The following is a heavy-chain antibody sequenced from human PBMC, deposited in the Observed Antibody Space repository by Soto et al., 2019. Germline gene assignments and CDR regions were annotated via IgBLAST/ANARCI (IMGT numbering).Heavy chain of an antibody. V-gene: IGHV3-64*01. CDR2: ISGNGGST. J-gene: IGHJ4*02. Sequence: HPGGSLRLSCAASGFTFSTYPMHWVRQGPGTGLEYVAGISGNGGSTHYANSVKGRFTISRDNSKNTLYLQMGSLRAEDMAVYYCARDYCPGGVCYTIFDYWGQGTLVTVSS. D-gene: IGHD2-8*02. CDR3: ARDYCPGGVCYTIFDY. CDR1: GFTFSTYP.